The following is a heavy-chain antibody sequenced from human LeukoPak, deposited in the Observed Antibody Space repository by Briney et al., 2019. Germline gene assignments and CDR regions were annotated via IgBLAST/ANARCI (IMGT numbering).Heavy chain of an antibody. V-gene: IGHV3-53*01. CDR3: ASASGGYSYGDYYFDY. CDR1: GFTVSSNY. Sequence: GGSLRLSCAASGFTVSSNYMSWVRQAPGKWLEWVSVIYSGGSTYYADSVKGRFTISRDNSKNTLYLQMNSLRAEDTAVYYCASASGGYSYGDYYFDYWGQGTLVTVSS. J-gene: IGHJ4*02. D-gene: IGHD5-18*01. CDR2: IYSGGST.